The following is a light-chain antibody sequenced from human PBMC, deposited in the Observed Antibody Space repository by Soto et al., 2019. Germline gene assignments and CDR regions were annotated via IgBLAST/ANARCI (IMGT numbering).Light chain of an antibody. CDR2: GAS. V-gene: IGKV3-20*01. J-gene: IGKJ1*01. Sequence: EIVLTQSPGTLSLCPGERATLSFRASQSVGSSYLAWYQQKPAQAPRLLIYGASTRATGTPDRFSGSGSGTDFTLTISRLEPEDFAVYYCQQYGSSPRTFGQGTKVDIK. CDR1: QSVGSSY. CDR3: QQYGSSPRT.